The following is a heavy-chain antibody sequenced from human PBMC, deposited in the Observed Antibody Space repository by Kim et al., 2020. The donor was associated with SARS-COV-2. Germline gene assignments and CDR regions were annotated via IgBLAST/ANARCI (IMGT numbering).Heavy chain of an antibody. D-gene: IGHD3-22*01. CDR1: GYTFTSYG. CDR2: ISVYNANT. V-gene: IGHV1-18*01. Sequence: ASVKVSCKASGYTFTSYGISWLRQAPGQGLEWMGWISVYNANTNYAQNLQARLTMTTDTSTSTAYMELRSLTSDDTAVYYCARDPAYDSSVYAADYWGQGNLVTVSS. J-gene: IGHJ4*02. CDR3: ARDPAYDSSVYAADY.